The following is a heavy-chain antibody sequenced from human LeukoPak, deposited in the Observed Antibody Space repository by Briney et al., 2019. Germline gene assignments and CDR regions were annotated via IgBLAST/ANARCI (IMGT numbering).Heavy chain of an antibody. D-gene: IGHD3-10*01. V-gene: IGHV4-38-2*02. CDR1: AYSISSGYY. Sequence: SETLSLTCTVSAYSISSGYYWGWIRQPPGKGLEWIGSIYHSGNTYYNPSLKSRVTMSVDTSKNQFSLKLSSVTAADTAVYYCARDVIGRNWFDPWGQGTLVTVSS. CDR2: IYHSGNT. CDR3: ARDVIGRNWFDP. J-gene: IGHJ5*02.